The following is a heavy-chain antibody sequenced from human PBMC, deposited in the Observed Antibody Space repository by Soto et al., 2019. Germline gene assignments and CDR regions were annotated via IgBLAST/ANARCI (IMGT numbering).Heavy chain of an antibody. CDR2: IIPALGIT. Sequence: QVQLVQSGATVKRPGSSVRVSCQASGDTFSTHTITWVRQAPGQGLEWVGRIIPALGITTYAQRFQGRVTISAVRSTSTACMCLSSLTSDDTALYYCAIDQYCSVSSCFGYPDVWGGGTAVIVSS. CDR1: GDTFSTHT. D-gene: IGHD2-15*01. J-gene: IGHJ6*04. CDR3: AIDQYCSVSSCFGYPDV. V-gene: IGHV1-69*08.